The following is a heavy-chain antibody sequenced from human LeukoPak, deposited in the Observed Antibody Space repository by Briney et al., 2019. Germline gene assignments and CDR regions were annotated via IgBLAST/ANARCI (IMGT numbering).Heavy chain of an antibody. CDR1: GFTVSSKH. D-gene: IGHD1-26*01. J-gene: IGHJ4*02. CDR2: VYSGGTT. CDR3: ARDRGGSYPED. Sequence: PGGSLRLSCAASGFTVSSKHMTWVRQAPGKGLEWVSVVYSGGTTYYADSVKGRFTISRDNAKNSLYLQMNSLRAEDTAVYYCARDRGGSYPEDWGQGTLVTVSS. V-gene: IGHV3-53*01.